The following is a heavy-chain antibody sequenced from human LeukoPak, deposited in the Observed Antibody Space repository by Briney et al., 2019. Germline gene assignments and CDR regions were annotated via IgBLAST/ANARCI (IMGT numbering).Heavy chain of an antibody. V-gene: IGHV3-43*01. Sequence: GGSLRLSCAAFGFNFDDYTMHWVRQAPGKGLEWVSLISWDGGTTYYADSVRGRFTISRDNSINSLYLQMNSLRTEDTALYYCAKDMSLDYWGQGTLVTVSS. CDR2: ISWDGGTT. D-gene: IGHD5/OR15-5a*01. J-gene: IGHJ4*02. CDR1: GFNFDDYT. CDR3: AKDMSLDY.